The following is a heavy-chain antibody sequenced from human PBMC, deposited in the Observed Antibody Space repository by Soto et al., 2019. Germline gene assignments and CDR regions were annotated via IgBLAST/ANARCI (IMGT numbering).Heavy chain of an antibody. CDR2: LSGSGTDT. J-gene: IGHJ2*01. D-gene: IGHD2-15*01. CDR1: GFSFSRYA. V-gene: IGHV3-23*01. CDR3: VKQGYTYGLIYWYFDL. Sequence: EVQLLESGGGLVQPGGSLRLSCVASGFSFSRYAMSWVRQAPGRGLEWVAGLSGSGTDTYFADSVQGRITISRDNSKNTLSLELSFLTADDTATYFCVKQGYTYGLIYWYFDLWGRGTLVTVSS.